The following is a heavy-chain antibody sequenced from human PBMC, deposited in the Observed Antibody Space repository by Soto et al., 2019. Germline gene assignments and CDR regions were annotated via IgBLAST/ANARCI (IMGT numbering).Heavy chain of an antibody. Sequence: QVQLVESGGSVVQPGRSLRLSCAASGFTFSSYGMHWVRQAPGKGLQWVAVISYDGSNEYYADSVKGRFTISRDNSKNTLSLQMSSLRAEDTAVYYCAKDRGGNYGDYFDYWGQGTLVTVSS. CDR3: AKDRGGNYGDYFDY. CDR2: ISYDGSNE. CDR1: GFTFSSYG. J-gene: IGHJ4*02. V-gene: IGHV3-30*18. D-gene: IGHD1-26*01.